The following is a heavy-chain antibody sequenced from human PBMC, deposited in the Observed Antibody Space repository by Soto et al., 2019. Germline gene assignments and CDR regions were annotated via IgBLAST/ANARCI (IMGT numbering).Heavy chain of an antibody. CDR3: ASDYMVRGVIITDDYYYYGMDV. D-gene: IGHD3-10*01. V-gene: IGHV3-30-3*01. J-gene: IGHJ6*02. CDR1: GFTFSSYA. CDR2: ISYDGSNK. Sequence: QVQLVESGGGVVQPGRSVRLSCAASGFTFSSYAMHWVRQAPGKGLEWVAVISYDGSNKYYADSVKGRFTISRDNSKNSLYLEMNSLRAEDTAVYYCASDYMVRGVIITDDYYYYGMDVWGQGTTVTVSS.